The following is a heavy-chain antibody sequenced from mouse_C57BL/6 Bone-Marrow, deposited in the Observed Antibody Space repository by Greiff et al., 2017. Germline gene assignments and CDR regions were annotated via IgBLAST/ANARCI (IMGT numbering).Heavy chain of an antibody. Sequence: VQLQQPGAELVMPGASVKLSCKASGYTFTSYWMHWVKQRPGQGLEWIGEIDPSDSYTNYNQTFKGKSTLTVDKSSSTAYMQLSSLTSEDSAVYYCARRDGYSSWFAYWGQGTLVTVSA. CDR3: ARRDGYSSWFAY. V-gene: IGHV1-69*01. J-gene: IGHJ3*01. CDR2: IDPSDSYT. CDR1: GYTFTSYW. D-gene: IGHD2-3*01.